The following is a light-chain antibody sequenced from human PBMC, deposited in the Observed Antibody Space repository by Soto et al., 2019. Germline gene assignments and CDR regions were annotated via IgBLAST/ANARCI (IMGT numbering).Light chain of an antibody. CDR1: SSDVGGYNY. Sequence: QSALTQPASVSGSPGQSIPISCTGTSSDVGGYNYVSWYQQHPGKAPTLIIYEVTNRPSGVSIRFSGSKSGNTASLSISGLQAEDEADYYCSSFTGSSSWVFGGGTKLTVL. J-gene: IGLJ3*02. CDR2: EVT. CDR3: SSFTGSSSWV. V-gene: IGLV2-14*01.